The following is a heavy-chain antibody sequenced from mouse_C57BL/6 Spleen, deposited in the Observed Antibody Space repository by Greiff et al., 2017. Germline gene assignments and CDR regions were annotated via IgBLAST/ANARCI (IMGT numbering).Heavy chain of an antibody. J-gene: IGHJ3*01. D-gene: IGHD2-3*01. CDR3: AREGDGYYVCAY. CDR2: IHPNSGST. Sequence: VQLQQPGAELVKPGASVKLSCKASGYTFTSYWMHWVKQRPGQGLEWIGMIHPNSGSTNYNEKFKSKATLTVDKSSSTAYMQLSSLTSEDSAVYYCAREGDGYYVCAYWGQGTLVTVSA. V-gene: IGHV1-64*01. CDR1: GYTFTSYW.